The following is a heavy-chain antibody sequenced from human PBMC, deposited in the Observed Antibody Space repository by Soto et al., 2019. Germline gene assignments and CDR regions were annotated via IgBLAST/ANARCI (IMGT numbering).Heavy chain of an antibody. J-gene: IGHJ6*02. Sequence: SETLSLTCSVSGGSISSGYYYWSWIRQPPGKGLEWIGNIYYSGNTYYNPSLKSRLIISIDTSKNHFSLKVGSVTAADTAVYYYASSSLYGMDVWGQGTTVTVSS. CDR1: GGSISSGYYY. V-gene: IGHV4-30-4*01. CDR2: IYYSGNT. CDR3: ASSSLYGMDV.